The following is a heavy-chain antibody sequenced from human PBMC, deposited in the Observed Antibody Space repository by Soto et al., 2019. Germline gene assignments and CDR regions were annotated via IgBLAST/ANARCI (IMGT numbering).Heavy chain of an antibody. D-gene: IGHD1-26*01. CDR1: GFTFSSYG. V-gene: IGHV3-30*18. CDR2: ISYDGSNK. CDR3: AKDVVVGATTGLGDYYYYYGMDV. J-gene: IGHJ6*02. Sequence: QVQLVESGGGVVQPGRSLRLSCAASGFTFSSYGMHWVRQAPGKGLEWVAVISYDGSNKYYADSVKGRFTISRDNSKNTLDLQMNSLIAEDTAVYYCAKDVVVGATTGLGDYYYYYGMDVWGQGTTVTVSS.